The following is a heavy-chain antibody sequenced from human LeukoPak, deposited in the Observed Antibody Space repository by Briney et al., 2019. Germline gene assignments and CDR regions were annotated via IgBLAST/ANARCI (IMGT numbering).Heavy chain of an antibody. CDR1: GGSISSSSYY. D-gene: IGHD3-10*01. V-gene: IGHV4-39*07. CDR3: ARVDVGGPIDY. Sequence: SETLSLTCTVSGGSISSSSYYWGWIRQPPGKGLEWIGSIYYSGSTYYNPSLKSRVTISVDTSKNQFSLKLSSVTAADTAVYYCARVDVGGPIDYWGQGTLVTVSS. J-gene: IGHJ4*02. CDR2: IYYSGST.